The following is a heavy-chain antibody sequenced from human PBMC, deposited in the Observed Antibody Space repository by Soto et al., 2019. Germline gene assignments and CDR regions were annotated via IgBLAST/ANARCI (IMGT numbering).Heavy chain of an antibody. CDR1: GGSISSGDYY. D-gene: IGHD4-17*01. V-gene: IGHV4-30-4*01. Sequence: QVQLQESGPGLVKPSQTLSLTCTVSGGSISSGDYYWSWIRQPPGKGLEWIGYIYYSGSTYYNPSLKXXVXIXXDPSKNQFSLKLSSVTAADTAVYYCARSDGDWFDPWGQGTLVTVSS. CDR3: ARSDGDWFDP. J-gene: IGHJ5*02. CDR2: IYYSGST.